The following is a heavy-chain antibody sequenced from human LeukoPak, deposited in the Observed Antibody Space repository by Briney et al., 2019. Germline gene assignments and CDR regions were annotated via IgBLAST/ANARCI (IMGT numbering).Heavy chain of an antibody. CDR1: VGSFSDHY. J-gene: IGHJ3*02. CDR3: GRVGYNAFDI. CDR2: INHSGST. V-gene: IGHV4-34*01. D-gene: IGHD5-24*01. Sequence: SETLSLTCAVYVGSFSDHYWNWIRQTPGKGLEWIGQINHSGSTNYNSSLKSRVTISVDTSKNQFSLKLSSVTAADTAVYYCGRVGYNAFDIWGQGTMVTVSS.